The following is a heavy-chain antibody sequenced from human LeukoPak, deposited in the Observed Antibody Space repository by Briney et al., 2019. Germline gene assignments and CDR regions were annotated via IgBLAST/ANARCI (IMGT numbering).Heavy chain of an antibody. J-gene: IGHJ4*02. CDR2: FDPEDGET. Sequence: ASVTVSCKVSGYTLTELSLHWVRPAPGKGLEWMGGFDPEDGETIYAQKFQGRVTMTEDTSTDTAYMELSSLRSQDTAVYYCATLGDFSSTSCTRGSSPDYWGQGTLVTVSS. CDR1: GYTLTELS. V-gene: IGHV1-24*01. CDR3: ATLGDFSSTSCTRGSSPDY. D-gene: IGHD2-2*01.